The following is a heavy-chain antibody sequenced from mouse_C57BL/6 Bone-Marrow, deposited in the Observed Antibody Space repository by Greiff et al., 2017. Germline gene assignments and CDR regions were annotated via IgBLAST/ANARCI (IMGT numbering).Heavy chain of an antibody. CDR1: EYEFPSHD. CDR3: AIYYGYGGDY. CDR2: INSDGGST. V-gene: IGHV5-2*01. Sequence: EVQGVESGGGLVQPGESLKLSCESNEYEFPSHDMSWVRQTPEKRLELVAAINSDGGSTYYPDTMERRFIISRDNTKKTLYLQMSRLRSEDTALYYCAIYYGYGGDYWGQGTTLTVSS. J-gene: IGHJ2*01. D-gene: IGHD2-2*01.